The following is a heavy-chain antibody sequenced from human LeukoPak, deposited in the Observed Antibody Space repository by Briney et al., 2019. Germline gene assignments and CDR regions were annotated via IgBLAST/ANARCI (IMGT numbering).Heavy chain of an antibody. CDR3: AKDIIGWSFGY. Sequence: PGGSLRLSCAASGFTFSSYWMSWVRQAPGKGLEWVANIKQDGSEKYYMDSVKGRFTISRDNSKNTMYLQMNSLRAEDTAVYYCAKDIIGWSFGYWGQGTLVTVSS. CDR1: GFTFSSYW. D-gene: IGHD2-15*01. V-gene: IGHV3-7*03. J-gene: IGHJ4*02. CDR2: IKQDGSEK.